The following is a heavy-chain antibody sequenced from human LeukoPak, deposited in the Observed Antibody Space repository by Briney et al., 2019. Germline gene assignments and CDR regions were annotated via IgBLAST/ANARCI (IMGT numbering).Heavy chain of an antibody. CDR2: IYYSWGT. CDR3: ARNVTAGFFDF. Sequence: SETLSLTCAVSGSSITSDYFWGWIRQPPGKGLEWIATIYYSWGTYFNPSLKSRVSISLDASKNQFSLKLTPLTAADTAIYYCARNVTAGFFDFWGQGILVTVSS. V-gene: IGHV4-38-2*01. J-gene: IGHJ4*02. D-gene: IGHD1-1*01. CDR1: GSSITSDYF.